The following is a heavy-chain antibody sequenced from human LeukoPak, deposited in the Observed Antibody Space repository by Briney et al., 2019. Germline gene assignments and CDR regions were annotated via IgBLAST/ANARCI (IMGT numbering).Heavy chain of an antibody. Sequence: ASVKVSCKASGGTFSSYAISWVRQAPGQGREWMGGIIPIFGTANYAQKFQGRVTITTDESTSAAYMELSSLRSEDTAVYYCARARWQQSYFDYWGQGTLVTVSS. J-gene: IGHJ4*02. CDR1: GGTFSSYA. CDR3: ARARWQQSYFDY. V-gene: IGHV1-69*05. CDR2: IIPIFGTA. D-gene: IGHD6-13*01.